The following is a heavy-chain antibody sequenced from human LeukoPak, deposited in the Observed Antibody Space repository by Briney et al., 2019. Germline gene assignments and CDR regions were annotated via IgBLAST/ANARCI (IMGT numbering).Heavy chain of an antibody. CDR1: GYTFTSYY. D-gene: IGHD2-2*01. J-gene: IGHJ3*02. CDR2: INPGGGSA. Sequence: ASVKVSCKASGYTFTSYYMHWVRQAPGQGLEWMGIINPGGGSASYAQKFQGRVTMTRDTSTSTVYMELSSLRSEDTAVYYCAREAGEGAAAKHDAFDIWGQGTMVTVSS. CDR3: AREAGEGAAAKHDAFDI. V-gene: IGHV1-46*01.